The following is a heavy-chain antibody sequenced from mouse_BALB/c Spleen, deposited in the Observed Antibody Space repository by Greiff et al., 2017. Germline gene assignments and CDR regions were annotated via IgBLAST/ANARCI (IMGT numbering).Heavy chain of an antibody. V-gene: IGHV1-77*01. D-gene: IGHD2-10*01. Sequence: VQLQQSGPELVKPGASVKMSCKASGYTFTDYVISWVKQRTGQGLEWIGEIYPGSGSTYYNEKFKGKATLTADKSSNTAYMQLSSLTSEDSAVYFCATFYGNRSWFAYWGQGTLVTVSA. CDR3: ATFYGNRSWFAY. J-gene: IGHJ3*01. CDR1: GYTFTDYV. CDR2: IYPGSGST.